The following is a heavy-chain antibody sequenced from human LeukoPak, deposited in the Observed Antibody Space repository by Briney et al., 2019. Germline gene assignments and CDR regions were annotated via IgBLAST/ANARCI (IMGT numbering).Heavy chain of an antibody. V-gene: IGHV4-31*03. CDR2: VRSSGTT. CDR1: AGSTSSGYY. Sequence: SQTLSLTCSVSAGSTSSGYYWSWIRQYPGKGLEWIGYVRSSGTTYYNPSLKGRVAMSVDTSKNQFSLKLNSVTAADTAIYYCARQIPNGPLDSWGQGTLVSVSS. J-gene: IGHJ5*01. CDR3: ARQIPNGPLDS.